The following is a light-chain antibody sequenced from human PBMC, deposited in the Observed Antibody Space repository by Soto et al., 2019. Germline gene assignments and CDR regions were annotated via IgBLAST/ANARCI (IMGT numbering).Light chain of an antibody. CDR3: AAWDGSLNNVL. J-gene: IGLJ2*01. V-gene: IGLV1-44*01. CDR1: GSSIGTNT. CDR2: GDN. Sequence: QSVLPQPPSASGTPGQRVTISCSGSGSSIGTNTVNWYRQLPGTTPKLLIYGDNQRPSGVPVRFSGSKSGTSASLAISGLQSEDEAEYYCAAWDGSLNNVLFGGGTKLTVL.